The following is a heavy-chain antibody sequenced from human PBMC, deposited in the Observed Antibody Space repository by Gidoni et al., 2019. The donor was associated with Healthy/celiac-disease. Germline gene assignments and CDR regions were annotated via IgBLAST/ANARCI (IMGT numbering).Heavy chain of an antibody. J-gene: IGHJ3*02. CDR2: ISSCGGST. Sequence: EVQLLESGGGLVQPGGSLRLSCAAYRLTVSSYAMSCVRQAPGQGLGWVSSISSCGGSTYYADSVTGRFTISRDNSKTTLYLQMNSLRAEDTAVYYCAKAGWEPAAAFDIWGKGTMVTVSS. D-gene: IGHD1-26*01. CDR3: AKAGWEPAAAFDI. V-gene: IGHV3-23*01. CDR1: RLTVSSYA.